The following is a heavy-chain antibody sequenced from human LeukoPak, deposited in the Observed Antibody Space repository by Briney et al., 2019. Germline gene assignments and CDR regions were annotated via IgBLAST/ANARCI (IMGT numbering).Heavy chain of an antibody. CDR3: ASWVNLDY. CDR1: GFTFSSYA. J-gene: IGHJ4*02. CDR2: ISGNGGVT. Sequence: GGSLRLSCSASGFTFSSYAMHWVRQAPGKGPEYVSTISGNGGVTYNADSVKGRFTISRDNSKNTLYLQMGSLRAEDMAVYYCASWVNLDYWGQGTLVTVSS. D-gene: IGHD1-14*01. V-gene: IGHV3-64*02.